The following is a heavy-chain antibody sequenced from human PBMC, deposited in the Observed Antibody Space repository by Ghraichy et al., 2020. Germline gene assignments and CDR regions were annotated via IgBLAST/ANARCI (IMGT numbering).Heavy chain of an antibody. Sequence: SCAASGFTFDDYAMHWVRQAPGKGLEWVSLITWDGATTSYADSVKGRFTISRDNNKNSPTLQMNSLRTEDTALYYCAKDIVVVPADYYGMAVWGQGTTVIVSS. CDR2: ITWDGATT. CDR3: AKDIVVVPADYYGMAV. J-gene: IGHJ6*02. D-gene: IGHD2-2*01. CDR1: GFTFDDYA. V-gene: IGHV3-43*02.